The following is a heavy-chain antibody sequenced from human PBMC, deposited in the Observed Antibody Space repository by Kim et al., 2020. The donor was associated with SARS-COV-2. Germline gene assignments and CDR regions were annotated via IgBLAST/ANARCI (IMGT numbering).Heavy chain of an antibody. J-gene: IGHJ6*02. CDR2: IYYSGST. V-gene: IGHV4-39*02. CDR1: GGSISSSSYY. D-gene: IGHD3-22*01. CDR3: ARDKFITMIVVAQGYYYGIDV. Sequence: SETLSLTCTVSGGSISSSSYYWGWIRQPPGKGLEWIGSIYYSGSTYYNPSLKSRVTISVDTSKNQFSLKLSSVTAADTAVYYCARDKFITMIVVAQGYYYGIDVWGQGTTVTVSS.